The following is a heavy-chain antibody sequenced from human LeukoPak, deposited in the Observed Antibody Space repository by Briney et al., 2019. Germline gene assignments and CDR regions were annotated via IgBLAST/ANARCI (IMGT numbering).Heavy chain of an antibody. CDR1: GGTFSSYA. V-gene: IGHV1-69*06. J-gene: IGHJ4*02. CDR2: IIPIFGTA. D-gene: IGHD2-2*01. Sequence: SVKVSCKASGGTFSSYAISWVRQAPGQGLEWMGGIIPIFGTANYAQKFQGRVTITVDKSTSTAYMELSSLRSEDTAVYYCFVGSTQYCSSTSCRRGSIDYWGQGTLVTVSS. CDR3: FVGSTQYCSSTSCRRGSIDY.